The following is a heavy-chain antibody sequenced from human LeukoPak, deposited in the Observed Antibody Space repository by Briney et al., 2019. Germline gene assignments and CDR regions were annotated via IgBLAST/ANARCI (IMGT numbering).Heavy chain of an antibody. Sequence: PSETLSLTCAVSGGSISSNNWWGWIRQPPGKGLEWIGSIYYSGSTYYNPSLKSRVTISVDTSKNQFSLKLSSVTAADTAVYYCAREGEYSSSSSCLFDYWGQGTLVTVSS. CDR3: AREGEYSSSSSCLFDY. V-gene: IGHV4-39*02. D-gene: IGHD6-6*01. CDR2: IYYSGST. CDR1: GGSISSNNW. J-gene: IGHJ4*02.